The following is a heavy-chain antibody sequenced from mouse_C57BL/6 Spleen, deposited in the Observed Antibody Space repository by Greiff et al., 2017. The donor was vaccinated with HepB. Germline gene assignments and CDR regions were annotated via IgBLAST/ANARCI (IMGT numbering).Heavy chain of an antibody. V-gene: IGHV5-12*01. CDR1: GFTFSDYY. Sequence: EVMLVESGGGLVQPGGSLKLSCAASGFTFSDYYMYWVRQTPEKRLEWVAYISNGGGSTYYPDTVKGRFTISRDNAKNTLYLQMSRLKSEDTAMYYCARHVGYFDVWGTGTTVTVSS. CDR3: ARHVGYFDV. J-gene: IGHJ1*03. CDR2: ISNGGGST.